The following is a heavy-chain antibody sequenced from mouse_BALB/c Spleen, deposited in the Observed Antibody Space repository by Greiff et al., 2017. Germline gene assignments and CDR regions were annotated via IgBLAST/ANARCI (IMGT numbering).Heavy chain of an antibody. V-gene: IGHV1-7*01. D-gene: IGHD1-1*01. J-gene: IGHJ4*01. CDR2: INPSTGYT. Sequence: QVQLQQSGAELAKPGASVKMSCKASGYTFTSYWMHWVKQRPGQGLEWIGYINPSTGYTEYNQKFKDKATLTADKSSSTAYMQLSSLTSEDSAVYYCARREDYGYAMDYWGQGTSVTVSS. CDR1: GYTFTSYW. CDR3: ARREDYGYAMDY.